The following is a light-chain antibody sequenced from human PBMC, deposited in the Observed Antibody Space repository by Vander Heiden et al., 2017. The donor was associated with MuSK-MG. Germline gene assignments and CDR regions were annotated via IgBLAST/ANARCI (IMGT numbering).Light chain of an antibody. J-gene: IGLJ2*01. V-gene: IGLV2-14*01. CDR2: DVN. Sequence: QSALSQPASVSGTPGQSVTIACTGSGSDIGDYDYVPWFQQHPGKAPKLMIYDVNNRPSGVSNRFSGSKSGNTASLTISGLQTGDAADYYCCSHTATSAPVLLGGGTKLTVL. CDR3: CSHTATSAPVL. CDR1: GSDIGDYDY.